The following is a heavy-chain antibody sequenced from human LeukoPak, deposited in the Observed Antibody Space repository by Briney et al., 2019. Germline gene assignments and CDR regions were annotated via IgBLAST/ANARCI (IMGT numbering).Heavy chain of an antibody. CDR3: ARLNSGSYYIYYYMDV. CDR1: GGSISSYY. Sequence: SETLPLTCSVSGGSISSYYWSWIRQPPGKGLEWIGYIYYSGSTNYNPSLKSRVTISVDTSKNQFSLKLSSVTAADTAVYYCARLNSGSYYIYYYMDVWGKGTTVTVSS. CDR2: IYYSGST. J-gene: IGHJ6*03. V-gene: IGHV4-59*01. D-gene: IGHD1-26*01.